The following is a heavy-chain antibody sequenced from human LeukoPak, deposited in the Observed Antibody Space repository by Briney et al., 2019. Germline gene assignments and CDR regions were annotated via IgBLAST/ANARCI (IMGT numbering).Heavy chain of an antibody. Sequence: GGSLRLSCAASGFTFSSYAMSWVRQAPGKGLEWVSGITNSGSSTYYADSVKGRFTISRDNSRNTLYLQMNSLRAEDTAIYYCGKDRSQYDYWGQGTLVTVSS. CDR3: GKDRSQYDY. CDR1: GFTFSSYA. D-gene: IGHD2-2*01. J-gene: IGHJ4*02. CDR2: ITNSGSST. V-gene: IGHV3-23*01.